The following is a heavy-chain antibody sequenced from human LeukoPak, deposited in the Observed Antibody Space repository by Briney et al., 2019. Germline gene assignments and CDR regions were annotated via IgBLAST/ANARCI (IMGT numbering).Heavy chain of an antibody. D-gene: IGHD3-22*01. V-gene: IGHV4-34*01. CDR2: INHSGST. CDR1: GGSFSGYY. Sequence: SETLSLTCAVYGGSFSGYYWSWIRQPPGKGLDWIGEINHSGSTNYNPSLKSRVTISVDTSKNQFSLKLSSVTAADTAVYYCARGDSSGSACYFDYWGQGTLVTVSS. CDR3: ARGDSSGSACYFDY. J-gene: IGHJ4*02.